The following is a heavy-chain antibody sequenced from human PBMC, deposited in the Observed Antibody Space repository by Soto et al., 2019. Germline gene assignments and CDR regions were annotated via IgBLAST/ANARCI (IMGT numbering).Heavy chain of an antibody. CDR2: ISPINGTT. V-gene: IGHV1-18*01. D-gene: IGHD2-21*02. CDR3: AIPDCGGDCYLYYYYGMDV. Sequence: GASVKVSCKASGYTFTSYGISWVQQAPGQGLEWMGGISPINGTTNYAQKLQGRVTITTDTSTSTAYMELSSLRSEDTAVHYCAIPDCGGDCYLYYYYGMDVWGQGTTVTVSS. J-gene: IGHJ6*02. CDR1: GYTFTSYG.